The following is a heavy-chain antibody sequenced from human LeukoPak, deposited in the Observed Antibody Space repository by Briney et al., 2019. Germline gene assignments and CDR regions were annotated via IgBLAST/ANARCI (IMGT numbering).Heavy chain of an antibody. V-gene: IGHV4-34*01. CDR1: GFTFSSYA. Sequence: GSLRLSCAASGFTFSSYAMSWIRQPPGKGLEWIGEINHSGSTNYNPSLKSRVTISVDTSKNQFSLKLSSVTAADTAVYYCARRDGYNYNFDYWGQGTLVTVSS. CDR3: ARRDGYNYNFDY. CDR2: INHSGST. J-gene: IGHJ4*02. D-gene: IGHD5-24*01.